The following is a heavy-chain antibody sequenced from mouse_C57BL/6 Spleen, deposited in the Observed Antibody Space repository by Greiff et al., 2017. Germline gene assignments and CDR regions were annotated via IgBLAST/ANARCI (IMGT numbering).Heavy chain of an antibody. CDR2: IRNKANGYTT. CDR1: GFTFTDYY. Sequence: DVMLVESGGGLVQPGGSLSLSCAASGFTFTDYYMSWVRQPPGKALEWLGFIRNKANGYTTEYSASVKGRFTISRDNSQSILYLQMNALRAEDSATYYCARSEGNYDYYAMDYWGQGTSVTVSS. V-gene: IGHV7-3*01. J-gene: IGHJ4*01. CDR3: ARSEGNYDYYAMDY. D-gene: IGHD2-1*01.